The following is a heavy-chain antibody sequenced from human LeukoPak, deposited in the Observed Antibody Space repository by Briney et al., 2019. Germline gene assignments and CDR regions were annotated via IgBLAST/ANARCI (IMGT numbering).Heavy chain of an antibody. D-gene: IGHD2-21*02. CDR1: GYTFTGYY. Sequence: ASVKVSCKASGYTFTGYYMHWVRQAPGQGLEWMGWINPNSGGTNYAQKFQGRVTMTRDTSISTAYMELSRLRSDDTAVYYCARDGTYCGGDCSTQGFDYWGQGTLVTVSS. CDR2: INPNSGGT. V-gene: IGHV1-2*02. CDR3: ARDGTYCGGDCSTQGFDY. J-gene: IGHJ4*02.